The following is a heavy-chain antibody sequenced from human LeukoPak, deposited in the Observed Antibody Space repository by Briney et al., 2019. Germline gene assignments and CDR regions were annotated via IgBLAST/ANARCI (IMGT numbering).Heavy chain of an antibody. CDR1: GYSFTNYW. J-gene: IGHJ4*02. V-gene: IGHV5-51*01. D-gene: IGHD2-15*01. Sequence: PGESLKISCKGSGYSFTNYWIAWVRQMPGKGLEWMGIIYPGDSDVRYSPSFQGQVTISADKSISTAYLQWSSLKASDTAMYYCARGSGNAVFFESYWGQGTLVTVSS. CDR2: IYPGDSDV. CDR3: ARGSGNAVFFESY.